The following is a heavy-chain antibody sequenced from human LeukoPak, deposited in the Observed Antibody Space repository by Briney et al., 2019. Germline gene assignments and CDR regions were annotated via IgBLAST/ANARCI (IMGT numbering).Heavy chain of an antibody. D-gene: IGHD2-2*01. CDR1: GGSFSGYY. CDR2: INHSGST. CDR3: ARCKVVVPAAINPRYYYYYYYMDV. J-gene: IGHJ6*03. Sequence: SETLSLTCAVYGGSFSGYYWSWIRQPPGKGLEWIGEINHSGSTNYNPSLKSRVTISVDTSKNQFSPKLSSVTAADTAVYYCARCKVVVPAAINPRYYYYYYYMDVWGKGTTVTVSS. V-gene: IGHV4-34*01.